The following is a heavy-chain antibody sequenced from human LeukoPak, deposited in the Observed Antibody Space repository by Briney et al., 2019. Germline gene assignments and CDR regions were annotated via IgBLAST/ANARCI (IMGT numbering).Heavy chain of an antibody. J-gene: IGHJ3*02. CDR2: ISGSGGST. CDR3: ARRDIVVVPAAIIGAFDI. V-gene: IGHV3-23*01. D-gene: IGHD2-2*02. Sequence: GGSLRLSCAASGFTFAMTWVRQAPGKGLQWVSAISGSGGSTYYADSVKGRFTISRDNAKNSLYLQMNSLRAEDTALYYCARRDIVVVPAAIIGAFDIWGQGTMVTVSS. CDR1: GFTFA.